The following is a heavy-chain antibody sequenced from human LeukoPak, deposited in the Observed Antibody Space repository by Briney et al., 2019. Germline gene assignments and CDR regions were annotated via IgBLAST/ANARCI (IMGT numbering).Heavy chain of an antibody. V-gene: IGHV3-30*02. Sequence: GGSLRLSCAASGFTFSSYGIHWVRQAPGKGLEWVAFIRYDGTNKYYADSVKGRFTISRENSKNTLYLQMNSLRAEDTAVYYCAKEQGIYGGYGHSYFDYWGQGTLVTVSS. D-gene: IGHD5-12*01. CDR1: GFTFSSYG. CDR2: IRYDGTNK. CDR3: AKEQGIYGGYGHSYFDY. J-gene: IGHJ4*02.